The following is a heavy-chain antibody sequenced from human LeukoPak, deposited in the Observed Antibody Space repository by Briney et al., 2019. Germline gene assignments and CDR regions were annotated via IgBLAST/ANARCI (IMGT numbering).Heavy chain of an antibody. V-gene: IGHV3-9*01. CDR2: TNWNSNAI. J-gene: IGHJ4*02. D-gene: IGHD3-16*01. Sequence: GGSLRLSCTASGFTFDDYAMHWVRQAPGKGLEWVSSTNWNSNAIGYADSVKGRFTISRDNAKNSLYMQLNSLRPEDTALYYCARANRWGGFDYWGQGTLVTVSS. CDR3: ARANRWGGFDY. CDR1: GFTFDDYA.